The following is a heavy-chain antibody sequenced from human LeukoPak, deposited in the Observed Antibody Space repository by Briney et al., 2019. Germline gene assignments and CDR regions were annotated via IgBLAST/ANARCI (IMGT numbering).Heavy chain of an antibody. CDR3: ARRYGDYYS. J-gene: IGHJ4*02. V-gene: IGHV4-39*07. CDR2: IYYSGHT. CDR1: SYSISSGSYY. Sequence: SETLSLTCTVSSYSISSGSYYWGWIRQPPGKGLEWIGNIYYSGHTYYNSSLKSRVIISVDTSKNQFSLKLSSVTAADTAVYYCARRYGDYYSWGQGNLVTVSS. D-gene: IGHD3-22*01.